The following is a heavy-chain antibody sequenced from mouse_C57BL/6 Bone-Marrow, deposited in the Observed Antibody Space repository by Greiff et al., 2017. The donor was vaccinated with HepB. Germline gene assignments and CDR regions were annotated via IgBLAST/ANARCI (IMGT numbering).Heavy chain of an antibody. CDR3: DRLPGDFGY. Sequence: VQLQQSGAELVRPGSSVKLSCKASGYTFTSYWMHWVKQRPIQGLEWIGNIDPTDSDTHYNQKFKDKATLTVDKSSSTAYMQLNSLTSEDSAVYYCDRLPGDFGYWGQGTPLTVSS. V-gene: IGHV1-52*01. CDR2: IDPTDSDT. J-gene: IGHJ2*01. CDR1: GYTFTSYW.